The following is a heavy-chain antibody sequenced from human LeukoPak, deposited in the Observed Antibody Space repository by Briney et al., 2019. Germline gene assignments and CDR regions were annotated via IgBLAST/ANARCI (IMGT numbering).Heavy chain of an antibody. CDR3: ARDRGTWNDDGFDY. CDR2: IYISGST. Sequence: SETLSLTCTVSGGSLSSYYWSWIRQPAGKGLEWIGRIYISGSTNYNPSLKSRGTMSVDTSKNQFSLKLSSVTAADTAVYYCARDRGTWNDDGFDYWGQGTLVTVSS. V-gene: IGHV4-4*07. CDR1: GGSLSSYY. D-gene: IGHD1-1*01. J-gene: IGHJ4*02.